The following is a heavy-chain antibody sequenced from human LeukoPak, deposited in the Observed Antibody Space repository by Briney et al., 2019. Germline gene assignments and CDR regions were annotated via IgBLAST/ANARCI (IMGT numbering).Heavy chain of an antibody. Sequence: GGSLRLSCAASGFTFSSYSMNWVRQAPGKGLEWVSSISSSSSYIYYTHSVKGRFTISRDNAKNSLYLQMNSLRAEDTAVYYCARVSYGSGSPDYWGQGTLVTVSS. CDR3: ARVSYGSGSPDY. J-gene: IGHJ4*02. D-gene: IGHD3-10*01. CDR2: ISSSSSYI. CDR1: GFTFSSYS. V-gene: IGHV3-21*01.